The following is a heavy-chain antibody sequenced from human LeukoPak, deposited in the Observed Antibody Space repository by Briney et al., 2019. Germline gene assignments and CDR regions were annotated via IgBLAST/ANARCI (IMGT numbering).Heavy chain of an antibody. D-gene: IGHD6-19*01. V-gene: IGHV4-59*01. Sequence: SETLSLTCTVSGGSISSYYWSWIRQPPGKGLEWIGFIYGSGTTNYNSSLKGRVTILVDTSTNQFSLKLSSVTAADTAVYYCARGWLYSSGWYYFDYWGQGTLVTVSS. CDR2: IYGSGTT. CDR1: GGSISSYY. J-gene: IGHJ4*02. CDR3: ARGWLYSSGWYYFDY.